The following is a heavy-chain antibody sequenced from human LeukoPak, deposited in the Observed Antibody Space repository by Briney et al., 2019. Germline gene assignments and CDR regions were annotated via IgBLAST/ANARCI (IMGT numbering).Heavy chain of an antibody. D-gene: IGHD2-2*01. CDR1: GYTFTSYA. CDR2: INAGNGNT. CDR3: AREGGSGTYCSSTSCYALYY. J-gene: IGHJ4*02. V-gene: IGHV1-3*01. Sequence: GASVKVSCRASGYTFTSYAMHWVRQALGQRLEWMGWINAGNGNTKYSQKFQGRVTITRDTSASTAYMELSSLRSEDTAVYYCAREGGSGTYCSSTSCYALYYWGQGTLVTVSS.